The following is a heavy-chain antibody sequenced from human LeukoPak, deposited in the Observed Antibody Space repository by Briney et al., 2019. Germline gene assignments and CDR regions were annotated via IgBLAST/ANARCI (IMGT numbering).Heavy chain of an antibody. CDR2: ICYDGSNK. V-gene: IGHV3-33*01. CDR1: GFTFSSYG. Sequence: PERSLRLSCAASGFTFSSYGMHWVRQAPGKGLEWVAVICYDGSNKYYTDSVNGRFTISRDNSKNTLDLRLNSLRAEDTAVYFCARDREGSVGYKKGRPPIPPTWFDPWGQGTLVTVSS. D-gene: IGHD5-18*01. J-gene: IGHJ5*02. CDR3: ARDREGSVGYKKGRPPIPPTWFDP.